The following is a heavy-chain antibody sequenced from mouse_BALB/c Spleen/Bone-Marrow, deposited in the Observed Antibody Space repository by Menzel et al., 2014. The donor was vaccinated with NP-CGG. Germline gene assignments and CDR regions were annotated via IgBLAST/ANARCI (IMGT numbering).Heavy chain of an antibody. Sequence: QAQLQQPGAELVKPGASVKLSCKASGYTFTSYWMHWVKQRPGQGLEWIGEIDPSDSYTNYNQKFKGKATLTVDKSSSTAYMQLSSLTSEDSAVYFCARWLLRYYAMDDWGQGTSVTVSS. V-gene: IGHV1-69*02. CDR2: IDPSDSYT. J-gene: IGHJ4*01. CDR3: ARWLLRYYAMDD. D-gene: IGHD2-3*01. CDR1: GYTFTSYW.